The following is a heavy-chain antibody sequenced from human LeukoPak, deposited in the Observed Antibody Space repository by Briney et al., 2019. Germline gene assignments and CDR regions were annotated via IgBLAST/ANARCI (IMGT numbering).Heavy chain of an antibody. CDR1: GFTFSSYA. CDR2: ISYDGSNK. Sequence: GGSLRLSCAASGFTFSSYAMHWVRQAPGKGLEWVAVISYDGSNKYYADSVKDRITISRDNSKNTLFLQMNSLRAEDTAVYYCARAPRLRAPLDYWGQGTLVTVSS. J-gene: IGHJ4*02. CDR3: ARAPRLRAPLDY. V-gene: IGHV3-30-3*01.